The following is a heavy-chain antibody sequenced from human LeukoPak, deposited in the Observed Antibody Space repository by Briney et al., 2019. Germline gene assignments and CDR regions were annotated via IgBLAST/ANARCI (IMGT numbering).Heavy chain of an antibody. CDR3: ARAGMSYSYYYYYMDV. Sequence: GGSLRLSCAASGFTFSDYYMSWIRQAPGKGLEWVSYISSSTNTIYYTDSVKGRFTTSRDNAKNSLYLQMNSLRADDTAVYYCARAGMSYSYYYYYMDVWGKGTTVTISS. J-gene: IGHJ6*03. D-gene: IGHD1-26*01. CDR2: ISSSTNTI. V-gene: IGHV3-11*01. CDR1: GFTFSDYY.